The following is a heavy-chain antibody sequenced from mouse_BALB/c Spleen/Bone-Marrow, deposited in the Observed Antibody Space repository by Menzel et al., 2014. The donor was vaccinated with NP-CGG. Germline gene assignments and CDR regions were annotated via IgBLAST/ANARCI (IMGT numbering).Heavy chain of an antibody. Sequence: EVKLVESGGGLVQPGGSLRLSCAISGFTFTDYSMIWVRQPPGKALEWLGFIRNKAKGYTTEYSASVKGRFTISRDNSKSILYLQMNTLRAEDSATYYCARDINYDIYWYFDVCGAGTTVTVSS. J-gene: IGHJ1*01. V-gene: IGHV7-3*02. CDR1: GFTFTDYS. CDR3: ARDINYDIYWYFDV. D-gene: IGHD2-4*01. CDR2: IRNKAKGYTT.